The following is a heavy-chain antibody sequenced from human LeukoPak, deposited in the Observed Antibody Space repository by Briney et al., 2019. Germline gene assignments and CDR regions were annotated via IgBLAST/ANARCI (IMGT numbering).Heavy chain of an antibody. CDR1: GYTFTSYG. CDR2: ISAYNGNT. Sequence: ASVKVSCKASGYTFTSYGISWVRQAPGQGLEWMGWISAYNGNTTYAQKLQGRVTMTTDTSTSTAYMELRSLRSDDTAVYYCARDSDLIAAAGNGFDYWGQGTLVTVSS. D-gene: IGHD6-13*01. CDR3: ARDSDLIAAAGNGFDY. V-gene: IGHV1-18*01. J-gene: IGHJ4*02.